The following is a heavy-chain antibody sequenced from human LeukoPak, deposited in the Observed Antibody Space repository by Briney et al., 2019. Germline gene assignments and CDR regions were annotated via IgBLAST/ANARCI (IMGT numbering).Heavy chain of an antibody. D-gene: IGHD3-10*01. CDR1: GYTFTGYY. J-gene: IGHJ4*02. CDR2: MNPNSGNT. CDR3: ARGRVRGAYFDY. V-gene: IGHV1-8*02. Sequence: ASVKVSCKASGYTFTGYYMHWVRQAPGQGLEWMGWMNPNSGNTGYAQKFQGRVTMTRNTSISIAYMELSSLRSEDTAVYYCARGRVRGAYFDYWGQGTLVTVSS.